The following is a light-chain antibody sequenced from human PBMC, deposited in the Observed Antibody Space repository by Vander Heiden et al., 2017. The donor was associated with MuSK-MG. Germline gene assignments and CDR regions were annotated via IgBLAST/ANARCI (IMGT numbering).Light chain of an antibody. CDR3: MIWYSSAWV. Sequence: QAVLTQPSSLSASPGASATLTCTLRSGINVGILRIFWYQQKPGSPPQYLLRYKSDTDKQQGSGVPSRFSGSKDAAANAGILLISGLQAEDEDDYYCMIWYSSAWVFGGGTKLTVL. CDR1: SGINVGILR. V-gene: IGLV5-45*03. CDR2: YKSDTDK. J-gene: IGLJ3*02.